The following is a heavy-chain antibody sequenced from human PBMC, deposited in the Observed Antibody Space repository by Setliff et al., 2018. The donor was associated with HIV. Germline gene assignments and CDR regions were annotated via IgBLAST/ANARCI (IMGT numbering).Heavy chain of an antibody. V-gene: IGHV1-46*01. CDR2: INPTGGST. CDR1: GYSFTNHY. J-gene: IGHJ3*02. CDR3: ASAGAWQRNALAI. D-gene: IGHD5-12*01. Sequence: RASVKVSCKPSGYSFTNHYMQWVRQAPGQGLEWIGVINPTGGSTRNTQKFQGRVAMTRDTSTSTVYMELSSLRSEDTAVYYCASAGAWQRNALAIWGQGTMVTVS.